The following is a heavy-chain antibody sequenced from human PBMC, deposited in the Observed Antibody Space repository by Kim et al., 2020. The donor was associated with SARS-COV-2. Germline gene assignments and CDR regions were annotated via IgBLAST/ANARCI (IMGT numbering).Heavy chain of an antibody. CDR1: LFTFSSYE. CDR3: ARVAAALGYFDL. D-gene: IGHD6-13*01. Sequence: GGSLRLSCAASLFTFSSYEMNWVRQAPGKGLEWVSYISSSGSTIYYADSVKGRFTISRDNAKNSLYLQMNSLRAEDTAVYYCARVAAALGYFDLWGRGTLVTVSS. V-gene: IGHV3-48*03. CDR2: ISSSGSTI. J-gene: IGHJ2*01.